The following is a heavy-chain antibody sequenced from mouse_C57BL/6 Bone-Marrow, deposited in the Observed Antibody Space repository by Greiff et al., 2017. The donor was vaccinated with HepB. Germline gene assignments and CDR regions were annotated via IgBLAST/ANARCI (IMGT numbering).Heavy chain of an antibody. CDR2: ISSGGSYT. D-gene: IGHD4-1*01. J-gene: IGHJ4*01. CDR1: GFTFSSYG. V-gene: IGHV5-6*01. Sequence: EVQGVESGGDLVKPGGSLKLSCAASGFTFSSYGMSWVRQTPDKRLEWVATISSGGSYTYYPDSVKGRFTISIDNAKNALYLQMSSLKSEDTAMYYCARQNWDGSMDYWGQGTSVTVSS. CDR3: ARQNWDGSMDY.